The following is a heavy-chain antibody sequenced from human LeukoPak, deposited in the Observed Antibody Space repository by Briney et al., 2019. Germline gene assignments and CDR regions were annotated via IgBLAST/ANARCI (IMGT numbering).Heavy chain of an antibody. CDR2: ISAYNSNT. Sequence: GASVKVSCKASGYTFTSYGISWVRQAPGQGLEWMGWISAYNSNTNFAQKLQGRVTMTTDTSTSTAYMELRSLRSDDTAVYYCATDLRYYDILTGYHAPNVFDIWGQGTMVPVFS. J-gene: IGHJ3*02. D-gene: IGHD3-9*01. CDR3: ATDLRYYDILTGYHAPNVFDI. CDR1: GYTFTSYG. V-gene: IGHV1-18*01.